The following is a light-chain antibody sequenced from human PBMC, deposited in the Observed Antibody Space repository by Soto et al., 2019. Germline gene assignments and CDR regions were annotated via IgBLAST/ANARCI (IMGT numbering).Light chain of an antibody. Sequence: EIVLTQSPGTLSLSPGERATLSCRASQSVSSGYLAWYQQKPGQAPRLLIYGASSRATGIPDRFSGSGSGTDFTLTISRLEPEDFAVCYCQQYGSLPPFGGGTKVEIK. V-gene: IGKV3-20*01. CDR1: QSVSSGY. CDR3: QQYGSLPP. J-gene: IGKJ4*01. CDR2: GAS.